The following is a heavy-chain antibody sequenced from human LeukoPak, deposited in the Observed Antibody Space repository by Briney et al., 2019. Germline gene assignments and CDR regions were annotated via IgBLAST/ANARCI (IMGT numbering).Heavy chain of an antibody. CDR1: GFTFSSYA. D-gene: IGHD6-19*01. Sequence: GGSLRLSCAASGFTFSSYAMSWVRQAPGKGLEWVSAISGSGGSTYYADSVKGRFTISRDNSKNTLYLQMNSLRAADTAVYYCAKLSYSSGWYPKYFQHWGQGTLVTVAS. CDR3: AKLSYSSGWYPKYFQH. CDR2: ISGSGGST. V-gene: IGHV3-23*01. J-gene: IGHJ1*01.